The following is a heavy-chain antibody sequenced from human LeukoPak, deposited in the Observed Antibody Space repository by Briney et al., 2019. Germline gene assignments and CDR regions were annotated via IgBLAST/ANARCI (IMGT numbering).Heavy chain of an antibody. J-gene: IGHJ4*02. CDR3: ARVPGTFDY. CDR2: IYHSGSS. V-gene: IGHV4-38-2*02. Sequence: SETLSLTCTVSGDSISSGYYWGWIRQPPGKGLEWIGSIYHSGSSYYNPSLKSRVTISVDTSKNQFSLKLSSVTAADTAVYYCARVPGTFDYWGQGTLVTVSS. CDR1: GDSISSGYY.